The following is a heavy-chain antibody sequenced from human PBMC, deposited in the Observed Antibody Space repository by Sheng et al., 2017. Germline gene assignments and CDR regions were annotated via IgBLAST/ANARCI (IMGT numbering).Heavy chain of an antibody. V-gene: IGHV3-23*04. Sequence: EVQLVVSGGRLVQPGGSLRLSCAASGFTFSNYAMAWVRQAPGKGLEWVSSINEGGDDTFYADSVKGRFTISRDNSKNTLYLQMNSLRAGDTAVYYCAKPMANHLVRGAIAYWGQGTLVTVSS. CDR1: GFTFSNYA. J-gene: IGHJ4*02. CDR2: INEGGDDT. D-gene: IGHD3-10*01. CDR3: AKPMANHLVRGAIAY.